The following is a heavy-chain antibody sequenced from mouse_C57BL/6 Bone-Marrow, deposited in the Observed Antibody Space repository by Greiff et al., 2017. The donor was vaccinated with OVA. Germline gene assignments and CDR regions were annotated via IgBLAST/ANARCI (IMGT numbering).Heavy chain of an antibody. CDR1: GFTFSDYG. CDR2: ISSGSSTI. Sequence: EVMLVESGGGLVKPGGSLKLSCAASGFTFSDYGMHWVRQAPEQGLEWVAYISSGSSTIYYADTVKGRFTISRDNAKNTLFLQMTSLRSEDTAMYYCARGDPSYFDYGGQGTTLTVTS. J-gene: IGHJ2*01. V-gene: IGHV5-17*01. CDR3: ARGDPSYFDY.